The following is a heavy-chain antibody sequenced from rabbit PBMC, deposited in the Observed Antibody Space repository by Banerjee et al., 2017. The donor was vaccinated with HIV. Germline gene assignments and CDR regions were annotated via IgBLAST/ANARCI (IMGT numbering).Heavy chain of an antibody. Sequence: QSLEESGGDLVQPGASLTLTCTASGFSFSNNYVMCWVRQAPGKGLEWIGCIYISSGSTWYAGWAIGRFTISKASSTTVTLQMTSLTAADTATYFCARDNASDGYYFNLWGPGTLVTVS. D-gene: IGHD6-1*01. CDR3: ARDNASDGYYFNL. V-gene: IGHV1S40*01. J-gene: IGHJ4*01. CDR1: GFSFSNNYV. CDR2: IYISSGST.